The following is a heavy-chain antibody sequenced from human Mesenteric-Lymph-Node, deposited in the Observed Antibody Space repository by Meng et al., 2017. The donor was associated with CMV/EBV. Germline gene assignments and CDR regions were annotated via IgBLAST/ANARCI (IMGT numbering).Heavy chain of an antibody. V-gene: IGHV3-66*02. CDR3: AKDGTRYLEWANFGMDV. J-gene: IGHJ6*02. D-gene: IGHD3-3*01. Sequence: GESLKISCAASGLTVSSNYMSWVRQAPGKGLEWVSVIYSGGSTYYADSVKGRFTISRDNSKNTLYLQMNSLRAEDTAVYYCAKDGTRYLEWANFGMDVWGQGTTVTVSS. CDR1: GLTVSSNY. CDR2: IYSGGST.